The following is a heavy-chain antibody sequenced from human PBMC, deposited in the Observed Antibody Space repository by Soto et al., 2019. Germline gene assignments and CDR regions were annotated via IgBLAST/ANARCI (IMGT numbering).Heavy chain of an antibody. CDR2: ISSSGSTI. V-gene: IGHV3-48*03. CDR1: GFTFSSYE. CDR3: ARKAVAGTRVGFDY. D-gene: IGHD6-19*01. J-gene: IGHJ4*02. Sequence: PWGSLRLSCAASGFTFSSYEMNWVRQAPGKGLEWVSYISSSGSTIYYADSVKGRFTISRDNAKNSLYLQMNSLRAEDTAVYYCARKAVAGTRVGFDYWGQGTLVTVSS.